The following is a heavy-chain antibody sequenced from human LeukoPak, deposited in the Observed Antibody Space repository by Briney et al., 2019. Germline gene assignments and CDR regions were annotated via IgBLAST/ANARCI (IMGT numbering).Heavy chain of an antibody. CDR2: VSRESSEN. V-gene: IGHV3-7*01. CDR1: GFIFSTFG. J-gene: IGHJ3*02. CDR3: VREGGGTTWSDAFDI. Sequence: GRSLRLSCAASGFIFSTFGMHWFRQAPGKGLEWVASVSRESSENYYMDSVKGRFTISRDNARRSLYLQMNSLRVEDTAVYYCVREGGGTTWSDAFDIWGQGTVVAVSS. D-gene: IGHD1-14*01.